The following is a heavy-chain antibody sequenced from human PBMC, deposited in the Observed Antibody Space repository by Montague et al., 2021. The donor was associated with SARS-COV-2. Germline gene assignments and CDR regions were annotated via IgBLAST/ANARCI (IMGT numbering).Heavy chain of an antibody. CDR2: INHSGTT. J-gene: IGHJ4*02. D-gene: IGHD4-23*01. V-gene: IGHV4-34*01. Sequence: SETLSLTCAVYGESFSGHYWTWIRQPPGKGLEWIGEINHSGTTNYNFNPSLRSRVTISVDTSKSQFSLKLSSVTAADTGVYYCARWDPQTLTLIGLRGKSASDYWGQGTLVPVSS. CDR1: GESFSGHY. CDR3: ARWDPQTLTLIGLRGKSASDY.